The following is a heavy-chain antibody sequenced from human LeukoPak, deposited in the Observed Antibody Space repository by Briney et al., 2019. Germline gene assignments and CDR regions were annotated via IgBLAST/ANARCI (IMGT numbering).Heavy chain of an antibody. CDR1: GYTFTSYA. CDR3: ARDPRSGFHDY. J-gene: IGHJ4*02. D-gene: IGHD3-22*01. Sequence: ASVKVSCKASGYTFTSYAIQWVRQAPGQRLEWMGWINAGNGDTEYSQRFQGRVTITRDTSASTAYMELSSLRSEDTAVYYCARDPRSGFHDYWGQGTLVTVSS. V-gene: IGHV1-3*01. CDR2: INAGNGDT.